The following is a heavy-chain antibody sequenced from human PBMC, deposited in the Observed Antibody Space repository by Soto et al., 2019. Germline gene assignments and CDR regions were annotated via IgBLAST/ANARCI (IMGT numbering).Heavy chain of an antibody. Sequence: QVQLVQSGAEVKKPGASVKVSCKASGYTFTSYGISWVRQAPGQGLEWMGWISAYNGNTNYAQKLQGRVTMTTDTATSTAYMELRSLRSDDTAVYYCARDSSPYGDYVGFDYWGQGTLVTVSS. V-gene: IGHV1-18*01. CDR3: ARDSSPYGDYVGFDY. CDR1: GYTFTSYG. CDR2: ISAYNGNT. J-gene: IGHJ4*02. D-gene: IGHD4-17*01.